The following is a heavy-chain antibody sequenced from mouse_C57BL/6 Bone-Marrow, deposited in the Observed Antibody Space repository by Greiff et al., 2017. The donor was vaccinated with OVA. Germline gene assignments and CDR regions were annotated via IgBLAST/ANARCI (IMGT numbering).Heavy chain of an antibody. CDR2: IYPGDGDT. V-gene: IGHV1-82*01. Sequence: QVQLQQSGPELVKPGASVKISCKASGYAFSSSWMNWVKQRPGKGLEWIGRIYPGDGDTNYNGKFKGKATLTADKSSSTAYMQLSSLTSEDSAVYFCARWGYYGDYWGQGTSVTVSS. D-gene: IGHD1-1*01. J-gene: IGHJ4*01. CDR1: GYAFSSSW. CDR3: ARWGYYGDY.